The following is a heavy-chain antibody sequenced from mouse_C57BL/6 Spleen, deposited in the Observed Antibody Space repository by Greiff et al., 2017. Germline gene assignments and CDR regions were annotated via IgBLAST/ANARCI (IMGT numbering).Heavy chain of an antibody. CDR2: IDPTDSET. CDR3: ARGEDGDFAWFCH. V-gene: IGHV1-52*01. J-gene: IGHJ3*01. CDR1: GYTFTSYW. Sequence: VQLQQPGAELVRPGSSVKLSCKASGYTFTSYWMHWVKQRPIQGLEWIGNIDPTDSETHYNQKLKGKATLTVDKSSSTAYMQLSSLTSEDSAVYYCARGEDGDFAWFCHWGNGALVTVSA. D-gene: IGHD2-13*01.